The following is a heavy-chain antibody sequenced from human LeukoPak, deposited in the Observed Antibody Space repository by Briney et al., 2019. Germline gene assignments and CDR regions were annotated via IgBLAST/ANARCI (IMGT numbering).Heavy chain of an antibody. CDR1: GGSLSSCN. CDR3: ARDVYCGGDCAYFDP. J-gene: IGHJ4*02. V-gene: IGHV4-59*01. Sequence: SETLSLTCTVSGGSLSSCNWSWTRQPPGKGLEWIGYIYSSGSTNYNPSLKSRVTLSLDTSRNQFSLKLTSVTAADTAVYYCARDVYCGGDCAYFDPWGQGTLVTVSS. D-gene: IGHD2-21*02. CDR2: IYSSGST.